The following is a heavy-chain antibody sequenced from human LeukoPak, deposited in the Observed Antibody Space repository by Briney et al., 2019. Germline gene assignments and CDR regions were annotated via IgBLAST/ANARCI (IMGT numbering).Heavy chain of an antibody. CDR1: GFTVSSNY. CDR3: ARGVMVRGADYYGMDV. D-gene: IGHD3-10*01. Sequence: GGSLRLSCAASGFTVSSNYMRWVRQAPGKGLEWVSVIYSGGSTYYADSVKGRFTISRHNSKNTLYLQMNSLRAEDTVVYYCARGVMVRGADYYGMDVWGQGTTVTVSS. V-gene: IGHV3-53*04. CDR2: IYSGGST. J-gene: IGHJ6*02.